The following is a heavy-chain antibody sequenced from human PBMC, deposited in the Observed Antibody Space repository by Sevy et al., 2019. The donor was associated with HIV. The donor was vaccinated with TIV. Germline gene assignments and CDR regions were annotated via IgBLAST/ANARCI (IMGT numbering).Heavy chain of an antibody. CDR1: GFTFSSQA. CDR3: AIEGTHRRRDY. V-gene: IGHV3-23*01. J-gene: IGHJ4*02. CDR2: ISASGDHT. Sequence: GGSLRLSCAASGFTFSSQAMSWVRQSPGKGQKWISIISASGDHTYYADSVKGRFTISRDNSKNTLYLQMNGLRAEVTAVYYRAIEGTHRRRDYGGRGTLVTVSS.